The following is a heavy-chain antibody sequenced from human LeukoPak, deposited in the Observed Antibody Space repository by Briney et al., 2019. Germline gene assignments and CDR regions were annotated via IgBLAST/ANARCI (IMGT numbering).Heavy chain of an antibody. V-gene: IGHV1-2*02. J-gene: IGHJ6*03. CDR2: INPNSGGT. CDR3: ARDASYDYYYMDV. Sequence: ASVKVSCKASGYTFTGYYMHWVRQAPGQGLEWMGWINPNSGGTNYAQKFQGRGTMTRDTSTSTVYMELSSLRSEDTAVYYRARDASYDYYYMDVWGKGTTVTISS. CDR1: GYTFTGYY.